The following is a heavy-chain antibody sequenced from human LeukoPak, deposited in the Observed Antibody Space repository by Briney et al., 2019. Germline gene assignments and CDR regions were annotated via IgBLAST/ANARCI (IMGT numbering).Heavy chain of an antibody. V-gene: IGHV3-48*02. CDR2: ISGSSSDI. Sequence: GGSLRLSCTASGFTFSTYTMNWARQAPGKGLEWVSYISGSSSDIYYADSVKGRFTISRDNAKKSLFLQMDSLRDDDTAVYYCARVWWLRTYHFDTWGQGTLVTVSS. D-gene: IGHD5-12*01. CDR1: GFTFSTYT. J-gene: IGHJ4*02. CDR3: ARVWWLRTYHFDT.